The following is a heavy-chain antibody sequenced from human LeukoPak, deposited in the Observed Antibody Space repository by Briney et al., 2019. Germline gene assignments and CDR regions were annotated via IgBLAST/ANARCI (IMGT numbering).Heavy chain of an antibody. CDR1: GGSFSGYY. V-gene: IGHV4-34*01. CDR2: INHSGST. J-gene: IGHJ4*02. D-gene: IGHD4-23*01. Sequence: SETLSLTCAVYGGSFSGYYWSWIRQPPGKGLEWIGEINHSGSTNYNPSLKSRVTISVDTSKNQFSLKLSSVTAADTAVYYCARVHSTTVVTSFDYWGQGTLVTVSS. CDR3: ARVHSTTVVTSFDY.